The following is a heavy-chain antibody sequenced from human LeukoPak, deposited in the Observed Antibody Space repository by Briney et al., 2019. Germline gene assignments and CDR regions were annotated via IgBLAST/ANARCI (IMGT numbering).Heavy chain of an antibody. V-gene: IGHV4-39*01. D-gene: IGHD6-13*01. CDR2: ISYSGST. CDR3: AREVAASSWSY. Sequence: SETLSLACTVSGGSIASSPYYWGWIRQPPGQGLEWIGTISYSGSTYYNPSVKSRVTISVDTSKNQFSLKLSSVTAADTAVYYCAREVAASSWSYWGQGTLVTVSS. J-gene: IGHJ4*02. CDR1: GGSIASSPYY.